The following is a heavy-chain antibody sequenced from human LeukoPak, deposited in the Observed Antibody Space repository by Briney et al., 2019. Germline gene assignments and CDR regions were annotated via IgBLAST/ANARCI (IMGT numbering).Heavy chain of an antibody. D-gene: IGHD3-22*01. Sequence: GGSLRLSCEGSGFTFSSYWMSWVRQAPGKGLEWVSAISGSGGSTYYADSVKGRFTISRDNSKNTLYLQMNSLRAEDTAVYYCAKEDMIVVVFDYWGQGTLVTVSS. CDR2: ISGSGGST. CDR1: GFTFSSYW. J-gene: IGHJ4*02. CDR3: AKEDMIVVVFDY. V-gene: IGHV3-23*01.